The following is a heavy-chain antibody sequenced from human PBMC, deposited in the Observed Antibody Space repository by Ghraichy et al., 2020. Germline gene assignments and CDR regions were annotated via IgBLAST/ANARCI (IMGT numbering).Heavy chain of an antibody. V-gene: IGHV3-48*02. CDR3: ARGSTVVRFYYYDAMDV. D-gene: IGHD4-23*01. Sequence: GGSLRLSCEASGFTFNSYSLNWVRQAPGRGPEWISYITSSSRFTSYADSVKGRFPISRDNAKNSLYLQMNSLRDEDTAVYYCARGSTVVRFYYYDAMDVWGQGTTVTVSS. CDR1: GFTFNSYS. J-gene: IGHJ6*02. CDR2: ITSSSRFT.